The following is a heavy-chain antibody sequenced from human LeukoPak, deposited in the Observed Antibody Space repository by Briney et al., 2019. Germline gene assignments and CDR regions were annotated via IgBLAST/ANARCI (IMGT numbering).Heavy chain of an antibody. CDR2: IIPILGIA. CDR3: ARDPSNYHDSSGYYPGGY. V-gene: IGHV1-69*10. D-gene: IGHD3-22*01. CDR1: GGTFSSYA. J-gene: IGHJ4*02. Sequence: SVKVSCKASGGTFSSYAISWVRQAPGQGLEWMGGIIPILGIANYAQKFQGRVTITADKSTSTAYMELSSLRSEDTAVYYCARDPSNYHDSSGYYPGGYWGQGTLVTVSS.